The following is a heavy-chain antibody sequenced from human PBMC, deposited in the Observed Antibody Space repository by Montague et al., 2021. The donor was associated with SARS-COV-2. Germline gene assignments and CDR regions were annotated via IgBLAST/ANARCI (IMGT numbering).Heavy chain of an antibody. CDR3: ARIRTDPPLLYLGVCDYYFDF. CDR2: IFLNGEQ. J-gene: IGHJ4*02. V-gene: IGHV2-26*01. D-gene: IGHD3-16*02. Sequence: PALVKPTQTLTLTCTVSGFSLNTRLGVTWVRQPPGKALEWLGHIFLNGEQSVSPSLKTRLTVSRDTSTSQVVLPMTNVGPADTATYYGARIRTDPPLLYLGVCDYYFDFWGQGILVSASS. CDR1: GFSLNTRLG.